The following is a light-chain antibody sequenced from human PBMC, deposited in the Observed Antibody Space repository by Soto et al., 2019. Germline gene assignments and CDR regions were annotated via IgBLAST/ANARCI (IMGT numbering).Light chain of an antibody. CDR2: GHN. CDR3: QSFDSSLGGSGV. Sequence: QSVLTQPPSVSGAPGQRVTISCTGGTSNIGAGYEVHWYQQVPGTAPKLLVSGHNNRPAEVPDRFFGSKSGTSASLTITGILAEDEADYYCQSFDSSLGGSGVFGGGTKLTVL. J-gene: IGLJ3*02. CDR1: TSNIGAGYE. V-gene: IGLV1-40*01.